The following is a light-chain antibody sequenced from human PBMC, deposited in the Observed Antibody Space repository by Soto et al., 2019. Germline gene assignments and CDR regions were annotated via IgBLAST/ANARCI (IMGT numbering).Light chain of an antibody. Sequence: ERVLTKSPATLSFCPGQRSTRSCIASQSVKTFLVWYQHRPGQAPRVLIYDASHRASGIPSRFSGSGAGTDFPRTISSLEPEDAALYYCQQRSNWPPITFGQGTRLEIK. CDR2: DAS. J-gene: IGKJ5*01. CDR1: QSVKTF. CDR3: QQRSNWPPIT. V-gene: IGKV3-11*01.